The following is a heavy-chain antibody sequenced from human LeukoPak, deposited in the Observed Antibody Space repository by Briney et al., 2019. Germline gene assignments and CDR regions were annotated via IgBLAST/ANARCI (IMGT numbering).Heavy chain of an antibody. J-gene: IGHJ3*02. CDR2: IYYSGST. CDR1: GGSIGSYY. Sequence: PSETLSLTCTVSGGSIGSYYWSWIRQPPGKGLEWIGYIYYSGSTNYNPSLKSRVTISVDTSKNQFSLKLSSVTAADTAVYYCARLKPRGSTAFDIWGQGTMVTVSS. V-gene: IGHV4-59*08. D-gene: IGHD3-10*01. CDR3: ARLKPRGSTAFDI.